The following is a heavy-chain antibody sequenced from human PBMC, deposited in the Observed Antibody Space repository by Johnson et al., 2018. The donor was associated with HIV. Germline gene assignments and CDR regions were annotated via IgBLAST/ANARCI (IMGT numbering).Heavy chain of an antibody. CDR2: TAHDESIT. CDR1: GFTFANYG. V-gene: IGHV3-30*02. D-gene: IGHD6-19*01. CDR3: AKDDNLGVWYSDAFDV. Sequence: VQLVESGGGVVQPGESLRLSCAASGFTFANYGMHWVRQAPGKGLEWVAFTAHDESITHYADSVKGRFTMSRDNSKSTLNLQMNSLRAEDTAIYYCAKDDNLGVWYSDAFDVWGQGTMATVSS. J-gene: IGHJ3*01.